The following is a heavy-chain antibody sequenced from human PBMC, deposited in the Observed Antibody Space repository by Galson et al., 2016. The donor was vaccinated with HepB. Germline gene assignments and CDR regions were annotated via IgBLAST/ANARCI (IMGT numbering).Heavy chain of an antibody. D-gene: IGHD6-19*01. Sequence: SLRLSCAASGFSFSLYGMHWVRQAPGKGLEWVALIWYDGETKYSADSVKGRFTISRDNSDNTLYLQMNSLRAEDTAVYHCAKDPSSGWYKYYHGMDVWGQGTTVTVSS. CDR3: AKDPSSGWYKYYHGMDV. CDR1: GFSFSLYG. J-gene: IGHJ6*02. V-gene: IGHV3-33*06. CDR2: IWYDGETK.